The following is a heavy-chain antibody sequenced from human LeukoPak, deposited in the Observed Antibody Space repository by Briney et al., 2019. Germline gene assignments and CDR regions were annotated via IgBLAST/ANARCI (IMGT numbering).Heavy chain of an antibody. CDR1: GGSFSGYY. J-gene: IGHJ4*02. Sequence: PSETLSLTCAVYGGSFSGYYWSWIRQPPGKGLEWIGEINHSGSPNYNPSLKSRVTISVDTSKNQFSLKLSSVTAADTAVYYCARGRLVRRRGYSEYYFDYWGQGTLVTVSS. CDR2: INHSGSP. CDR3: ARGRLVRRRGYSEYYFDY. V-gene: IGHV4-34*01. D-gene: IGHD5-12*01.